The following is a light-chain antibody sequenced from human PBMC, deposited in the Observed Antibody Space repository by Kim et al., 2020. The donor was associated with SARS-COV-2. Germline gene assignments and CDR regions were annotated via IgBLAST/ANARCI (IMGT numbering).Light chain of an antibody. CDR3: QAWDSSTVV. Sequence: VSPGKTAGITCYGDKLGDKYACWYQQKPGQSPVLVIYQDSKRPSGIPERFSGSNSGNTATLTISGTQAMDEADYYCQAWDSSTVVFGGGTQLTVL. CDR2: QDS. CDR1: KLGDKY. V-gene: IGLV3-1*01. J-gene: IGLJ2*01.